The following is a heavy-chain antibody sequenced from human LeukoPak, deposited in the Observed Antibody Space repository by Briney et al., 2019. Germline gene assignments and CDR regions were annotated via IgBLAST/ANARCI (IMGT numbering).Heavy chain of an antibody. CDR1: GYTFTSYY. D-gene: IGHD3-10*01. Sequence: ASVKVSCKASGYTFTSYYIHWVRQAPGQGLAWMGVINPSGGSTTYAQNFQGRVTMTTDTSTSTVHMELSSLRSEDTAVYYCARDRASGSYQVSFCYDLDVWGLGTTVTVSS. J-gene: IGHJ6*02. CDR3: ARDRASGSYQVSFCYDLDV. CDR2: INPSGGST. V-gene: IGHV1-46*01.